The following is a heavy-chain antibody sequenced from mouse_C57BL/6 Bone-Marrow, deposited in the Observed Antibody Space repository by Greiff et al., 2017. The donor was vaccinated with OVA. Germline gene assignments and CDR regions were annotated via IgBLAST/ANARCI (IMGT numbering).Heavy chain of an antibody. V-gene: IGHV1-81*01. Sequence: VKLQQSGAELARPGASVKLSCKASGYTFTSYGISWVKQRTGQGLEWIGEIYPRSGNTYYNEKFKGKATLTADKSSSTAYMELRSLTSEDSAVYFCAREDGSSFAWFAYWGQGTLVTVSA. CDR1: GYTFTSYG. J-gene: IGHJ3*01. CDR3: AREDGSSFAWFAY. CDR2: IYPRSGNT. D-gene: IGHD1-1*01.